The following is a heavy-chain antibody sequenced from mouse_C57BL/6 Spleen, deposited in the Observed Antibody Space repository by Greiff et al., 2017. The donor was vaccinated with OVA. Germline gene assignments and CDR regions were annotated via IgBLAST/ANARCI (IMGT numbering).Heavy chain of an antibody. CDR2: ISYDGSN. D-gene: IGHD1-1*01. CDR3: ARDDYYGSSYFYFDY. V-gene: IGHV3-6*01. CDR1: GYSITSGYY. J-gene: IGHJ2*01. Sequence: EVQLVESGPGLVKPSQSLSLTCSVTGYSITSGYYWNWIRQFPGNKLEWMGYISYDGSNNYNPSLKNRISITRDTSKNQFFLKLNSVTTEDTATYYCARDDYYGSSYFYFDYWGQGTTLTVSS.